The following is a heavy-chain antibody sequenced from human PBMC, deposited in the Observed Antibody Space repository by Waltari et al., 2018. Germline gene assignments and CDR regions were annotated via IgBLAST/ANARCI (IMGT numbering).Heavy chain of an antibody. J-gene: IGHJ3*01. CDR3: AREVDAFDV. Sequence: EVQLVESGGGLVQPGGSLRLSCAASGNTLGNYYMHWVRPAPGRGLGWGSHMDGPGSTTRYADSVKGRFTISRDNAKKMLYLQRNSLRAEDTAVYFCAREVDAFDVWGQGTMVTVSS. V-gene: IGHV3-74*01. CDR2: MDGPGSTT. CDR1: GNTLGNYY.